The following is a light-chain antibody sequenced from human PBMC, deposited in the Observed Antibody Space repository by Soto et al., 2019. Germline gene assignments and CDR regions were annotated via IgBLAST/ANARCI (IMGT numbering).Light chain of an antibody. Sequence: EIVMTQSPATLSVSPGERATLSCRASQSVSSNLAWYQQKPGQAPGLLIYEASTRATGIPARFSGSGSGTDFTLTISSLEPEDFAVYYCQQRSNWPITFGQGTRLEIK. CDR1: QSVSSN. V-gene: IGKV3-11*01. CDR3: QQRSNWPIT. J-gene: IGKJ5*01. CDR2: EAS.